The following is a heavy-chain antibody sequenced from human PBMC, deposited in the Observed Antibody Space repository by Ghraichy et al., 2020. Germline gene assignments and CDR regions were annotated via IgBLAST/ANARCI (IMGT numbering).Heavy chain of an antibody. CDR3: ARANMATTNSYYYGMDV. D-gene: IGHD5-24*01. CDR1: GGSISSYY. V-gene: IGHV4-59*01. Sequence: SETLSLTCTVSGGSISSYYWSWIRQPPGKGLEWIGYSYYSGSTNYNPSLKSRVTISVDTSKNQFSLKLSSVTAADTAVYYCARANMATTNSYYYGMDVWGQGTTVTASS. CDR2: SYYSGST. J-gene: IGHJ6*02.